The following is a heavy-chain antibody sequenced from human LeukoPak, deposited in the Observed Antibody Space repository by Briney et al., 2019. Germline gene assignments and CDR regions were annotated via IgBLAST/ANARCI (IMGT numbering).Heavy chain of an antibody. CDR2: VSGDGARK. V-gene: IGHV3-23*01. Sequence: GGSLRLSCTASGFSFSTYSMNWVRQAPGKGLEWVSAVSGDGARKFYADSVKGRFTISRDNSRDTLSLQMNSLRAEDTAVYYCARDSYDMDVWGQGTTVTVSS. J-gene: IGHJ6*02. CDR3: ARDSYDMDV. CDR1: GFSFSTYS.